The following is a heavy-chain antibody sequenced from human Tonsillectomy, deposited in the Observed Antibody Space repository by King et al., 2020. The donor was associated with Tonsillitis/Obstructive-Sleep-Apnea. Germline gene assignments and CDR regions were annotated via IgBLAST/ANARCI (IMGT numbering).Heavy chain of an antibody. CDR3: AKAPYGGDAFDI. D-gene: IGHD4-23*01. CDR2: ISGDGGST. Sequence: VQLVESGGGVVQPRGSLRLSCAASGFTFDDYVMHWVRQAPGKGLEWVSLISGDGGSTYYADSVKGRFTISRDSSKNSLYLQINSLRTEDTALYYCAKAPYGGDAFDIWGQGTMVTVSS. V-gene: IGHV3-43*02. CDR1: GFTFDDYV. J-gene: IGHJ3*02.